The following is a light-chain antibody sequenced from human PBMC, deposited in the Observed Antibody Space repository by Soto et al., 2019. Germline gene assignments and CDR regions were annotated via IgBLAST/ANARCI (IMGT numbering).Light chain of an antibody. CDR3: QSSYTPLSRSI. CDR2: GNS. Sequence: QAVVTQPPSVSGAPGQRVTISCTGSSSNIGAGYDVHWYQQLPGTAPKLLIYGNSNRPSGVPGRFSGSKSGTSASLAITGLKVEHEAHSCRQSSYTPLSRSIFGGGTKVTVL. V-gene: IGLV1-40*01. CDR1: SSNIGAGYD. J-gene: IGLJ2*01.